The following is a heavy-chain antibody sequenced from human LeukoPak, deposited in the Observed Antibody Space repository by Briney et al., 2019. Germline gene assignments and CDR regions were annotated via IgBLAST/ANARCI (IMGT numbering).Heavy chain of an antibody. CDR3: SGSYYNYYYYGMDV. Sequence: GGSLRLSCAASGFTFSSYAMHWVRQAPGKGLEWVAVISYDGSNKYYADSVKGRFTISRDNSKNTLYLQMNSLRAEDTAVYYCSGSYYNYYYYGMDVWGQGTTVTVSS. CDR1: GFTFSSYA. CDR2: ISYDGSNK. J-gene: IGHJ6*02. V-gene: IGHV3-30*14. D-gene: IGHD3-10*01.